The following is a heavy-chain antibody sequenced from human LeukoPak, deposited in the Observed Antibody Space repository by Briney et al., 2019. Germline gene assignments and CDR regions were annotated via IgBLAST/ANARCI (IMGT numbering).Heavy chain of an antibody. CDR3: ARTTEGGYSYGYFYYYMDV. J-gene: IGHJ6*03. D-gene: IGHD5-18*01. CDR2: INHSGST. Sequence: SETLSLTCAVYGGSFSGYYWSWIRQPPGKGLEWIGEINHSGSTNYNPSLKSRVTISVDTSKNQFSLKPSSVTAADTAVYYCARTTEGGYSYGYFYYYMDVWGKGTTVTISS. CDR1: GGSFSGYY. V-gene: IGHV4-34*01.